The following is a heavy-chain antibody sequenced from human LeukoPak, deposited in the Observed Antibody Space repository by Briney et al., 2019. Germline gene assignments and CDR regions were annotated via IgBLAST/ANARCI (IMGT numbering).Heavy chain of an antibody. CDR1: GGTFSSYA. V-gene: IGHV1-69*01. D-gene: IGHD6-19*01. Sequence: SVKVSCKASGGTFSSYAISWVRQAPGQGLEWMGGIIPIFGTANYAQKFQGRVTITADESTSTAYMELSSLRSEDTPVYYCARPIRLRLDWVVSAFDIWGQGTMVTVSS. CDR3: ARPIRLRLDWVVSAFDI. J-gene: IGHJ3*02. CDR2: IIPIFGTA.